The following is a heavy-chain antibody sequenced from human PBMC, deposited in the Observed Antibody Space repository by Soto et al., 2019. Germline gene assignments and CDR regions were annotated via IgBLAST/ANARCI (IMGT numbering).Heavy chain of an antibody. V-gene: IGHV1-69*06. Sequence: SLKGSCKASGGTFSSYAISWVRQAPGQGLEWMGGIIPIFGTANYAQKFQGRVTITADKSTSTAYMELSSLRSEDTAVYCCATTPSPGTPPRYYYYGMDVWGQGTTVTVSS. J-gene: IGHJ6*02. CDR2: IIPIFGTA. CDR1: GGTFSSYA. D-gene: IGHD1-1*01. CDR3: ATTPSPGTPPRYYYYGMDV.